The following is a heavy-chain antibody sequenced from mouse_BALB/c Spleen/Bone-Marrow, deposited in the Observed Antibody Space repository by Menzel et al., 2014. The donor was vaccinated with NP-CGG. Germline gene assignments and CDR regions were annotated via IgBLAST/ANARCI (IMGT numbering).Heavy chain of an antibody. CDR3: GRGAYYYGSSYYFDY. D-gene: IGHD1-1*01. Sequence: VQLQQSGPELAKPGASVKISCKASGYSFTGYFMNWVKQSHGKSLEWIGRINPYNGDTFYNQKFKGKATLTVDKSSSTAHMELLSLTSEDSAVYYCGRGAYYYGSSYYFDYWGQGTTLTVSS. V-gene: IGHV1-37*01. CDR2: INPYNGDT. J-gene: IGHJ2*01. CDR1: GYSFTGYF.